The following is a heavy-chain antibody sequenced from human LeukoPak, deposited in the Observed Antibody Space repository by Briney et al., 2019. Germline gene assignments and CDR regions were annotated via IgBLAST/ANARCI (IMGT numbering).Heavy chain of an antibody. CDR2: ILYDGGNK. V-gene: IGHV3-30-3*01. D-gene: IGHD3-16*02. CDR3: ARDRAVWGRYRYPDY. CDR1: GFTFNNDW. Sequence: GGSLRLSCAASGFTFNNDWMNWVRQAPGKGLEWVAVILYDGGNKYYADSVKGRFTISRDNSKNTLYLQMNSLRAEDTAVYYCARDRAVWGRYRYPDYWGQGTLVTVSS. J-gene: IGHJ4*02.